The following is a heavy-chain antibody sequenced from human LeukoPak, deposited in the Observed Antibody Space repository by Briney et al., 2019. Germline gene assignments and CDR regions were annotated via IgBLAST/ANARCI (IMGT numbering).Heavy chain of an antibody. V-gene: IGHV1-2*06. J-gene: IGHJ4*02. CDR2: IIPNSGGT. CDR3: SRDHGYSGYAPYYFDY. D-gene: IGHD5-12*01. Sequence: ASVKVSCKASGYTFTGYYIHWVRQAPGQGLEWMGRIIPNSGGTNYAQKFQGRVTMTRDTSISTAYMELSRLTSDDTAVYYCSRDHGYSGYAPYYFDYWGQGTLVTVSS. CDR1: GYTFTGYY.